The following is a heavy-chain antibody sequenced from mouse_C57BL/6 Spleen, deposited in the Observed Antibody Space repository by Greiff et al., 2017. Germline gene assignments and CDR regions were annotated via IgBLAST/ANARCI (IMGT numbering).Heavy chain of an antibody. D-gene: IGHD2-10*02. CDR2: IYPGDGDT. CDR3: ARKYGNCGTMDY. V-gene: IGHV1-82*01. J-gene: IGHJ4*01. Sequence: QVQLQQSGPELVKPGASVKLSCTASGYAFSSSWMNWVKQRPGTGLEWIGRIYPGDGDTKYNGKFKGKATLTADKSSSTAYLQLISLTSADSAVYFCARKYGNCGTMDYWGQGTSVTFSS. CDR1: GYAFSSSW.